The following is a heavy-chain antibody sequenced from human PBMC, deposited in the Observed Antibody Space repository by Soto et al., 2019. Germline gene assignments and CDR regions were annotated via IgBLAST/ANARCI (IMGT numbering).Heavy chain of an antibody. CDR1: GGSISSGDYY. J-gene: IGHJ6*02. CDR3: ARGAPVVPAAMRYWGYYYYGMDV. CDR2: IYYSGST. V-gene: IGHV4-30-4*01. Sequence: SETLSLTCTVSGGSISSGDYYWSWIRQPPGKGLEWIGYIYYSGSTYYNPSLKSRVTISVDTSKNQFSLKLSSVTAADTAVYYCARGAPVVPAAMRYWGYYYYGMDVWGQGTTVTVYS. D-gene: IGHD2-2*01.